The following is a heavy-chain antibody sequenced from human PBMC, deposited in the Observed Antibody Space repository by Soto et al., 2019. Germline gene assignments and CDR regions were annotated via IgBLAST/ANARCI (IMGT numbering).Heavy chain of an antibody. CDR1: GGSFSGYY. D-gene: IGHD2-2*01. CDR3: ARGVVVVGGSGTGPYYYYYGMDV. CDR2: INHSGST. J-gene: IGHJ6*02. Sequence: PSETLSLTCAVYGGSFSGYYWSWIRQPPGKGLEWIGEINHSGSTNYNPSLKSRVTISVDTSKNQFPLKLSSVTAADTAVYYCARGVVVVGGSGTGPYYYYYGMDVWGQGTTVTVSS. V-gene: IGHV4-34*01.